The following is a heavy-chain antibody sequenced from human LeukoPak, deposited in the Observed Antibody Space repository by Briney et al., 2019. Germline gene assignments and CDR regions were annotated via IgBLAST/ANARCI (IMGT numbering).Heavy chain of an antibody. D-gene: IGHD6-6*01. V-gene: IGHV1-46*01. J-gene: IGHJ4*02. Sequence: GASVKVSCKASGYTFTSYYMHWVRQAPGQGLEWMGLINPTGGSTGYAQKFQGRVTMTRDMSTSTAYMELRSLRSDDTAVYYCARDSRKYYYDHWGQGTLVTVSS. CDR1: GYTFTSYY. CDR3: ARDSRKYYYDH. CDR2: INPTGGST.